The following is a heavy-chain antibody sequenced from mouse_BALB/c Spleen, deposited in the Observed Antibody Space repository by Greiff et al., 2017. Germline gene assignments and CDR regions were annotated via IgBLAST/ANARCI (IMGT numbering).Heavy chain of an antibody. CDR2: IDPETGGT. CDR3: TRGGLRQGFAY. D-gene: IGHD2-4*01. Sequence: QVQLQQSGAELVRPGASVTLSCKASGYTFTDYEMHWVKQTPVHGLEWIGAIDPETGGTAYNQKFKGKATLTADKSSSTAYMELRSLTSEDSAVYYCTRGGLRQGFAYWGQGTLVTVSA. V-gene: IGHV1-15*01. J-gene: IGHJ3*01. CDR1: GYTFTDYE.